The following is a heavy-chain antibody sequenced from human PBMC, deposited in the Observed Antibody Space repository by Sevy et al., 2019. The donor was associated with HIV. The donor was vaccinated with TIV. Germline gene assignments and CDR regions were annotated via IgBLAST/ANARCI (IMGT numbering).Heavy chain of an antibody. J-gene: IGHJ4*02. V-gene: IGHV3-23*01. CDR2: INNSGGST. CDR1: GFTVNTYA. D-gene: IGHD6-13*01. CDR3: VKERVGYISSWYYFDY. Sequence: GGSLRLSCAVSGFTVNTYAMSWVRQAPGKGLEWVAVINNSGGSTDYADSVRGRFSISRDNTNVYLEMNRLRVEDTAVYYCVKERVGYISSWYYFDYWGQGTLVTVSS.